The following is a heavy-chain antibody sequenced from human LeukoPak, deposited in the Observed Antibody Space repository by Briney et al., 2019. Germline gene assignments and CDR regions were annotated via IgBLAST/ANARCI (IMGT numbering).Heavy chain of an antibody. J-gene: IGHJ4*02. CDR3: ARDHKVASISCFDY. CDR1: GGSVSSGSYY. D-gene: IGHD5-12*01. Sequence: PSETLSLTCTVSGGSVSSGSYYWSWIRQPPGKGLEWIGYIYYSGSTNYNPSLKSRVTISVDTSKNQFSLNLSSVTAADTAVYYCARDHKVASISCFDYWGQGTLVTVSS. V-gene: IGHV4-61*01. CDR2: IYYSGST.